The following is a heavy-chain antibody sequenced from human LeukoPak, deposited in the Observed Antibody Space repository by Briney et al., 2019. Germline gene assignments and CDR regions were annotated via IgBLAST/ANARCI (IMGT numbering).Heavy chain of an antibody. CDR3: AKGNYYYTGSNYPTYYFDY. CDR1: GFTFSSYG. CDR2: IWYDGSNK. V-gene: IGHV3-33*06. D-gene: IGHD3-10*01. J-gene: IGHJ4*02. Sequence: GRSLRLSCAASGFTFSSYGMHWVRQAPGKGLEGVAVIWYDGSNKYYADSVKGRFTISRDNSKNTLYLQMNSLRAEDTSVYYRAKGNYYYTGSNYPTYYFDYWGERTLVTVSS.